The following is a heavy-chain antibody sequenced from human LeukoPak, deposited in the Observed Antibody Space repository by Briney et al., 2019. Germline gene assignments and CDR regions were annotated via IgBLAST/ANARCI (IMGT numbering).Heavy chain of an antibody. J-gene: IGHJ4*02. CDR1: GYTFTGYY. V-gene: IGHV1-2*02. D-gene: IGHD3-10*01. Sequence: GASVKVSCRASGYTFTGYYMHWVRQAPGQGFEWMGWINPNSGGTNYAQKFQGRVTMTRDTSISTAYMELSSLRSNATAVYYCASLIPARNLLWFGELFEEYFDYWGQGTLVTVSS. CDR3: ASLIPARNLLWFGELFEEYFDY. CDR2: INPNSGGT.